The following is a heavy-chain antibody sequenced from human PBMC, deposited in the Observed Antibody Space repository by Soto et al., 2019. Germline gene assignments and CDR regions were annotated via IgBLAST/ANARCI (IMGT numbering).Heavy chain of an antibody. Sequence: GGSLRLSCAASGFIFSTYGMHWVRQAPGKGLEWVAVISYDGSNQYYEDSVKGRFTISRDNSKNTLYLQMNSLRVEDTAVYYCAKSWSGSHGAFDMWGQGTMVTVS. D-gene: IGHD2-8*02. V-gene: IGHV3-30*18. J-gene: IGHJ3*02. CDR1: GFIFSTYG. CDR3: AKSWSGSHGAFDM. CDR2: ISYDGSNQ.